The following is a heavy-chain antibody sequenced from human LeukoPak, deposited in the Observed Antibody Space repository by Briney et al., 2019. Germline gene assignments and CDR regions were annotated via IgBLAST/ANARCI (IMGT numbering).Heavy chain of an antibody. J-gene: IGHJ4*02. CDR2: ISSSSTI. V-gene: IGHV3-48*01. D-gene: IGHD5-24*01. CDR3: AKEGVEMATTTGYFDY. CDR1: GFTFSSYS. Sequence: GGSLRLSCAASGFTFSSYSMNWVRQAPGKGLEWVSYISSSSTIYYADSVKGRFTISRDNSKNTLYLQMNSLRAEDTAVYYCAKEGVEMATTTGYFDYWGQGTLVTVSS.